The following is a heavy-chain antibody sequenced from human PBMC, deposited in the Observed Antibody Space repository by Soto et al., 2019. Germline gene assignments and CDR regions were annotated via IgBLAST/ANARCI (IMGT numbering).Heavy chain of an antibody. CDR1: GGTFSSYA. Sequence: WASVKVSCKASGGTFSSYAISWVRQAPGQGLEWMGGIIPIFGTANYAQKFQGRVTITADESTSTAYMELSSLRSEDTAVYYCAREEYSSVWYHYNYYYYGMDVWGQGTMVTVSS. V-gene: IGHV1-69*13. J-gene: IGHJ6*02. D-gene: IGHD6-19*01. CDR3: AREEYSSVWYHYNYYYYGMDV. CDR2: IIPIFGTA.